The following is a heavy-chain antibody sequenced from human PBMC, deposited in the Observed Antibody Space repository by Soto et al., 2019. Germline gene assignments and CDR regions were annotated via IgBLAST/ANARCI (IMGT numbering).Heavy chain of an antibody. D-gene: IGHD1-1*01. CDR3: AREMFIWTGTYYFDY. CDR2: MNPNSGNT. CDR1: GYTFTSYD. J-gene: IGHJ4*02. V-gene: IGHV1-8*01. Sequence: ASVKVSCTASGYTFTSYDINWVRQATGQGLEWMGWMNPNSGNTGYAQKFQGRVTMTRNTSISTAYMELSSLRSEDTAVYYCAREMFIWTGTYYFDYWGQGTLVTVSS.